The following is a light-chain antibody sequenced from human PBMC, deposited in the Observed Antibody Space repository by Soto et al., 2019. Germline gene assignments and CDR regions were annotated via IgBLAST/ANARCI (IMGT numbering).Light chain of an antibody. CDR2: AAS. J-gene: IGKJ5*01. V-gene: IGKV1-39*01. CDR3: QQSYSTPIT. CDR1: QSISGY. Sequence: DIQMTQSPSSLSASVGDRVTITCRASQSISGYLNWYQQKPGKAPNLLIYAASSLQGGVPSRFSGSGSGTDFTLTINSLHPEDFATYYCQQSYSTPITFGQGTRLEIK.